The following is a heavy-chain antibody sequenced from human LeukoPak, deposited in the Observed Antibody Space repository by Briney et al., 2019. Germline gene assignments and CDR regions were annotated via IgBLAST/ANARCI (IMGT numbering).Heavy chain of an antibody. V-gene: IGHV3-30*04. CDR2: ISYDGSNK. CDR3: ARDGGSGWYRHGIDY. J-gene: IGHJ4*02. CDR1: GFTFSSYA. Sequence: GRSLRLSCAASGFTFSSYAMHWVRQAPGKGLEWVAVISYDGSNKYYADSVKGRFTISRDNSKNTLYLQMNSLRAEDTAVYYCARDGGSGWYRHGIDYWGQGTLVTVSS. D-gene: IGHD6-19*01.